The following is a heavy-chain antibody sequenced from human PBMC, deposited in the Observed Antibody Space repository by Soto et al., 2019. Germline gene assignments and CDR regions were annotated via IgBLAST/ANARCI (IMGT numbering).Heavy chain of an antibody. CDR2: ISGSGGST. Sequence: LRLSCAASGFTFSSYAMSWVRQAPGKGLEWVSAISGSGGSTYYADSVKGRFTISRDNSKNTLYLQMNSLRAEDTAVYYCAKGGYYDFWSRFDPWGQGTLVTVSS. CDR1: GFTFSSYA. J-gene: IGHJ5*02. V-gene: IGHV3-23*01. D-gene: IGHD3-3*01. CDR3: AKGGYYDFWSRFDP.